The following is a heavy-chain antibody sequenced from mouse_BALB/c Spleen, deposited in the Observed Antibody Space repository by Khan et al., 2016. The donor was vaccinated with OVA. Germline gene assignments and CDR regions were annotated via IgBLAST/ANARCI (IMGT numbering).Heavy chain of an antibody. CDR2: IHYSGST. CDR3: AGGFPTY. V-gene: IGHV3-1*02. CDR1: GYSITSGYS. J-gene: IGHJ3*01. Sequence: VPLKASGPDLVKPSQSLSLTCTVTGYSITSGYSWHWIRQFPGNKLEWMGYIHYSGSTSYNPSLKSRISITRDTSKNQFFLQLNSVTTEDTATYYCAGGFPTYWGQGTLVTVSA.